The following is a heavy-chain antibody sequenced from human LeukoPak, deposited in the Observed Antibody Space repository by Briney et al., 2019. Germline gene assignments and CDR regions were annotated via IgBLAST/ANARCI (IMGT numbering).Heavy chain of an antibody. V-gene: IGHV4-30-4*08. CDR3: ARDPSGSSATMDV. CDR1: GGSISSGDYY. J-gene: IGHJ6*04. D-gene: IGHD1-26*01. CDR2: IYYSGST. Sequence: SETLSLTCTVSGGSISSGDYYWGWIRQPPGKGLEWIGYIYYSGSTYYNPSLKSRVTISVDTSKNQFSLKLSSVTAADTAVYYCARDPSGSSATMDVWGKGTTVTVSS.